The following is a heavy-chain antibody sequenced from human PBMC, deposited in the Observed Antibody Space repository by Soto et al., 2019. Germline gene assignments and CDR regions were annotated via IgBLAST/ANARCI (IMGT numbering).Heavy chain of an antibody. Sequence: QVQLVQSGAEVKKPGASVKVSCKASGYTFTSYGISWVRQAPGQGLEWMGWISAYNGNTNYAQKHQGRVTMTTDTSQSTAYMGRRSLRSDDTAVYYCARDRGEGRYYDSSGYGGDYLVQGTLVTVSS. D-gene: IGHD3-22*01. CDR2: ISAYNGNT. V-gene: IGHV1-18*04. CDR3: ARDRGEGRYYDSSGYGGDY. CDR1: GYTFTSYG. J-gene: IGHJ4*02.